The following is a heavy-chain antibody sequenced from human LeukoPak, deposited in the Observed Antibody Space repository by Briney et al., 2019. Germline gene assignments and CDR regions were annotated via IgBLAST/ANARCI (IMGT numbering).Heavy chain of an antibody. CDR3: ARVGRVRGVKRNWFDP. J-gene: IGHJ5*02. Sequence: SETLSLTCAVYGGSFSGYYWSWIRQPPGKGLEWIGEINHSGSTNYNPSLKSRVTISVDTSKNQFSLKLSSVTAADTAVYYCARVGRVRGVKRNWFDPWGQGTLVTVSS. CDR1: GGSFSGYY. D-gene: IGHD3-10*01. CDR2: INHSGST. V-gene: IGHV4-34*01.